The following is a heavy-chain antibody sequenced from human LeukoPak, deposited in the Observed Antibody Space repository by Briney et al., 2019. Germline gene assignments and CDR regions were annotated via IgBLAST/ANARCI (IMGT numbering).Heavy chain of an antibody. V-gene: IGHV1-18*01. D-gene: IGHD6-19*01. CDR3: AREVRQWLAPDYYYYYGMDV. Sequence: WASVTVSCKASGYTFTSYGISWVRQAPGQGLEWMGWISAYNGNTNYAQKLQGRVTMTTDTSTSTAYMELRSLRSDDTAVYYCAREVRQWLAPDYYYYYGMDVWGQGTTVTVSS. CDR1: GYTFTSYG. J-gene: IGHJ6*02. CDR2: ISAYNGNT.